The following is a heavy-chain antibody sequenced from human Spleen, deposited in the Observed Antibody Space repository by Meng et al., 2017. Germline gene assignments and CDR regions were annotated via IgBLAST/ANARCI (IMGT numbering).Heavy chain of an antibody. J-gene: IGHJ4*02. V-gene: IGHV3-30*04. D-gene: IGHD2-8*02. CDR3: ARESERTGYHSPDY. CDR1: GFTFSSFA. Sequence: GGSLRLSCAASGFTFSSFAFHWVRQAPGKGLEWVAVISDDVNWKSYADSVKGRFTISRDNSKNTLFLEMNSLRVEDTAVYYCARESERTGYHSPDYWGQGTLVTVSS. CDR2: ISDDVNWK.